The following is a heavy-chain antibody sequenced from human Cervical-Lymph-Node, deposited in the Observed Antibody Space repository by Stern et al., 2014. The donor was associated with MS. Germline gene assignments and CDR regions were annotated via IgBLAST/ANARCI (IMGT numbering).Heavy chain of an antibody. Sequence: MQLVESGGGVVQPGRSLRLSCAASGFTFSSYSMYWVRQAPGKGLEWVAVILHDGSNEYYADSVKGRFTISRDNSKNTVSLQMNSLRVEDTAVYYCAREPYNYDGDGYLDHWGQGTLVTVSS. CDR1: GFTFSSYS. V-gene: IGHV3-30-3*01. D-gene: IGHD3-22*01. CDR3: AREPYNYDGDGYLDH. CDR2: ILHDGSNE. J-gene: IGHJ4*02.